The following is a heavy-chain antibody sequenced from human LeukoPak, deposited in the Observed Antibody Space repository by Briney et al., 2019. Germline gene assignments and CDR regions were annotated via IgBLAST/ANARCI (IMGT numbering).Heavy chain of an antibody. CDR2: IYSGGNT. D-gene: IGHD2-2*01. CDR1: GFTVSSNY. J-gene: IGHJ4*02. V-gene: IGHV3-66*02. CDR3: AKGDFGCSSTSCPLDY. Sequence: SGGSLRLSCAASGFTVSSNYMSWVRQAPGKGLEWVSVIYSGGNTYHADSVKGRFTISRDNSKNTLYLQMNSLRAEDTAVYYCAKGDFGCSSTSCPLDYWGQGTLVTVSS.